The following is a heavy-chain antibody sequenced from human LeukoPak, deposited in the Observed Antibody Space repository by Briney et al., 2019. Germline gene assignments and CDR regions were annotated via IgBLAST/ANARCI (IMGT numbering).Heavy chain of an antibody. CDR2: INAGNGNT. J-gene: IGHJ6*02. Sequence: ASVKVSCRASGYIFTSYSLHWVRQAPGQSLEWMGWINAGNGNTKSSQKFQGRVTITRDTSARTAYMELSSLRSEDTAVYYYARDWGQLERHGMDVWGQGTTVTVSS. CDR3: ARDWGQLERHGMDV. V-gene: IGHV1-3*01. D-gene: IGHD1-1*01. CDR1: GYIFTSYS.